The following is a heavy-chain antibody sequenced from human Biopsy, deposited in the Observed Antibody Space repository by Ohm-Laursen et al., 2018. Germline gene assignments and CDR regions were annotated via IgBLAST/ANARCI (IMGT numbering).Heavy chain of an antibody. V-gene: IGHV4-38-2*01. CDR3: ARVAGGYAYYYGMDV. D-gene: IGHD5-12*01. Sequence: GTLSLTCAVSGYSVTNDYYWGWIRQPPGKGLEWIGNIYYDGITYYNPSLKSRVAMAVDTSKNKFSLRLTSVTAADTAVYYCARVAGGYAYYYGMDVWGQGTTVIVSS. CDR2: IYYDGIT. CDR1: GYSVTNDYY. J-gene: IGHJ6*02.